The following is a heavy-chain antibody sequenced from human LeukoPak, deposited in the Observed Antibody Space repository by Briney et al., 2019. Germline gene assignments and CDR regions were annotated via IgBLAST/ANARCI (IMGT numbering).Heavy chain of an antibody. CDR3: ARAWRGEYYFDY. Sequence: SETLSLTCTVSGGSISSNNYFWGWIRQPPGKGLEWIGYIYYSGSTNYNPSLKSRVTISVDTSKNQFSLKLSSVTAADTAVYYCARAWRGEYYFDYWGQGTLVTVSS. J-gene: IGHJ4*02. CDR2: IYYSGST. D-gene: IGHD3-16*01. CDR1: GGSISSNNYF. V-gene: IGHV4-61*05.